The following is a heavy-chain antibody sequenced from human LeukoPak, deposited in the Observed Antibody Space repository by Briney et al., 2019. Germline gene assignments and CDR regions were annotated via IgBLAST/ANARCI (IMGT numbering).Heavy chain of an antibody. D-gene: IGHD1-26*01. CDR3: ARDGAGTSTSHYFYMDV. Sequence: PGRSLRLSCAASGFTFSSHAMHWVRQASGKGLEWVAVISYDGSNKYYADSVKGRFTISRDNSKNSLYLQMNSLRAEDTAVYYCARDGAGTSTSHYFYMDVWGKGTTVTVSS. CDR2: ISYDGSNK. J-gene: IGHJ6*03. CDR1: GFTFSSHA. V-gene: IGHV3-30*04.